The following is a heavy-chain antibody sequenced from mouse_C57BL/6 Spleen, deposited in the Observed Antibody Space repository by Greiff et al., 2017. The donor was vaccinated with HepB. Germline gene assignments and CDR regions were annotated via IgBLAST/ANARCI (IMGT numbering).Heavy chain of an antibody. CDR1: GFTFSSYA. CDR3: ARDELLLDY. D-gene: IGHD2-12*01. V-gene: IGHV5-4*01. Sequence: EVKLMESGGGLVKPGGSLKLSCAASGFTFSSYAMSWVRQTPEKRLEWVATISDGGSYTYYPDNVKGRFTISRDNAKNNLYLQMSHLKSEDTAMYYCARDELLLDYWCQGTTLTVSS. CDR2: ISDGGSYT. J-gene: IGHJ2*01.